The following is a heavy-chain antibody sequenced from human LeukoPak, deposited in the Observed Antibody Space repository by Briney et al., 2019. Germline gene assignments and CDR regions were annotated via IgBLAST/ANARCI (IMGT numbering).Heavy chain of an antibody. CDR3: ARGARGVIRGNYMDV. CDR2: ISAYNGNT. V-gene: IGHV1-18*01. J-gene: IGHJ6*03. CDR1: GYTFTSYG. D-gene: IGHD3-10*01. Sequence: ASVKVSCKASGYTFTSYGISWVRQAPGQGLEWMGWISAYNGNTNYAQKLQGRVTMTTDTSTSTAYMELRSLRSDDTAVYYCARGARGVIRGNYMDVWGKGTTVTVSS.